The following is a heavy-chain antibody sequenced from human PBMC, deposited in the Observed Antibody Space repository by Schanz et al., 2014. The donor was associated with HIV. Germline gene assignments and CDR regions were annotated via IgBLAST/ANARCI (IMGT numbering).Heavy chain of an antibody. J-gene: IGHJ6*02. Sequence: QEQLVESGGGVVQPGRSLRLSCAASGFTYRNYGMHWVRQAPGKGLEWVAVIWVDGTSKFYADSVKGRFTISRDNAKNTVYLQMKSLRVEDTAVYYCAREKSDWYLIDYYYYYGMDVWGQGTTVTVSS. D-gene: IGHD2-21*02. CDR2: IWVDGTSK. V-gene: IGHV3-33*01. CDR1: GFTYRNYG. CDR3: AREKSDWYLIDYYYYYGMDV.